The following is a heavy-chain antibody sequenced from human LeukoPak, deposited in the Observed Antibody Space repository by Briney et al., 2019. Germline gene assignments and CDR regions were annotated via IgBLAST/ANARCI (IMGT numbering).Heavy chain of an antibody. CDR3: ARDSVMGAK. CDR1: GYTFTSYD. CDR2: INPNTGGT. V-gene: IGHV1-2*06. Sequence: ASVKVSCTASGYTFTSYDINWVRQAPGQGLEWMGRINPNTGGTNYAQKFQGRVTMTRDTSISTAYLDLTSLRSDDTAVYYCARDSVMGAKWGQGTLVTVSS. D-gene: IGHD1-26*01. J-gene: IGHJ4*02.